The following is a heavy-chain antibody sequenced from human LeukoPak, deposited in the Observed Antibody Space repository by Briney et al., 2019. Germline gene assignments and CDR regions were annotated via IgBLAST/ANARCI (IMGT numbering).Heavy chain of an antibody. D-gene: IGHD5-18*01. CDR3: AISAYAYGYESDY. CDR1: GFTFSSYA. J-gene: IGHJ4*02. CDR2: ISGSSGNT. V-gene: IGHV3-23*01. Sequence: GGSLRLSCAASGFTFSSYAMSWVRQAPGKGLEWVSLISGSSGNTYYADSVKGGFSISRDNSKNTLYLQMNSLRADDTAIYYCAISAYAYGYESDYWGQGTQVTVSS.